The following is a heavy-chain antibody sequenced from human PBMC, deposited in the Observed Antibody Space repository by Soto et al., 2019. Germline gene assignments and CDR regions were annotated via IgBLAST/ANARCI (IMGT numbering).Heavy chain of an antibody. Sequence: PGGSLRLSCEASGFIFSNYGMSWVRQAPGKGLEWVSSISATGGSTDYGDSVKGRFTMSRDNSKNTLSLHMRNLRAEDTALYYCAKERGYCDSSGYPIYHFYYWGQGTLVTVSS. CDR1: GFIFSNYG. V-gene: IGHV3-23*01. CDR3: AKERGYCDSSGYPIYHFYY. J-gene: IGHJ4*02. CDR2: ISATGGST. D-gene: IGHD3-22*01.